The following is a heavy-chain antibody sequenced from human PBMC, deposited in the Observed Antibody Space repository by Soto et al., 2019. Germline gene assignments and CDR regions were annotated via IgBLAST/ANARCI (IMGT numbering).Heavy chain of an antibody. J-gene: IGHJ4*02. D-gene: IGHD3-22*01. V-gene: IGHV1-46*01. CDR3: ARVCRYYYDSSGYSPPGY. Sequence: ASVKVSCKASGYTFTSYYMHWVRQAPGQGLEWMGIINPSGGSTSYAQKFQGRVTMTRDTSTSTVYMELSSLRSEDTAVYYCARVCRYYYDSSGYSPPGYWGQGTLVTVSS. CDR2: INPSGGST. CDR1: GYTFTSYY.